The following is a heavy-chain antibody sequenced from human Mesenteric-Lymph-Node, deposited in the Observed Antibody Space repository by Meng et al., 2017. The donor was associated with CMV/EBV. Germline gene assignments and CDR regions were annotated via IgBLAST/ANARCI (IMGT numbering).Heavy chain of an antibody. V-gene: IGHV3-48*03. J-gene: IGHJ6*02. CDR3: ARDRPYGSGSYYSGNAMDV. Sequence: GESLKISCAASGFTFNSYEMTWVRQAPGKGLEWVSYISSSGSTIYYADSVKGRFTISRDNAKNSLYLQMNSLRAEDTAVYYCARDRPYGSGSYYSGNAMDVWGQGTTVTVSS. D-gene: IGHD3-10*01. CDR2: ISSSGSTI. CDR1: GFTFNSYE.